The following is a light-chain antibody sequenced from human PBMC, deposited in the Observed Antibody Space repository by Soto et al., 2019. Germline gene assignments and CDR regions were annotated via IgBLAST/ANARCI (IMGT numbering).Light chain of an antibody. J-gene: IGKJ1*01. Sequence: DIVLTQSPSTLSLSPGERATISCRASQSVSNNYVGWYQQTPGEAHRLINYGAYNRGTGIPDWFSGSGAGTDSPLTISRQEPEDFAVYYCQQYGSSGTFGQGTKVDIK. CDR3: QQYGSSGT. CDR1: QSVSNNY. CDR2: GAY. V-gene: IGKV3-20*01.